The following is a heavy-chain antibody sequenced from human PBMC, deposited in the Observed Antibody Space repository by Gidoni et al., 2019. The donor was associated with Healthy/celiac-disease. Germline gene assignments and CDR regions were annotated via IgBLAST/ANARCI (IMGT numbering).Heavy chain of an antibody. V-gene: IGHV3-9*01. CDR3: AKVLDTMVFDY. D-gene: IGHD3-10*01. J-gene: IGHJ4*02. Sequence: EVQLVESGGGLVQPGRSLRLSCAASGFTFDDYAMHWVRQAPGKGLEWVSGISWNSGSIGYADSVKGRFTSSRDNAKNSLYLQMNSLRAEDTALYYCAKVLDTMVFDYWGQGTLVTVSS. CDR1: GFTFDDYA. CDR2: ISWNSGSI.